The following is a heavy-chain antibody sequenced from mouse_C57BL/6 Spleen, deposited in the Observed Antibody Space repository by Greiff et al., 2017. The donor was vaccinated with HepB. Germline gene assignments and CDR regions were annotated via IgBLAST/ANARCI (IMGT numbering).Heavy chain of an antibody. CDR3: ARGDYYYGNYAMDY. CDR2: IYPGSGST. Sequence: QVQLQQPGAELVKPGASVKMSCKASGYTFTSYWITWVKQRPGQGLEWIGDIYPGSGSTNYNEKFKSKATLTVDTSSSTAYMQLSSLTSEDSAVYYCARGDYYYGNYAMDYWGQGTSVTVSS. V-gene: IGHV1-55*01. CDR1: GYTFTSYW. J-gene: IGHJ4*01. D-gene: IGHD1-1*01.